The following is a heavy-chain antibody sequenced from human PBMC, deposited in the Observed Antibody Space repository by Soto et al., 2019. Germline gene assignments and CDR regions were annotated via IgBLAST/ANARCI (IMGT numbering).Heavy chain of an antibody. CDR2: ISAYNGNT. J-gene: IGHJ4*02. Sequence: GASVKVSCKASGYTFTSYGISWVRQAPGQGLEWMGWISAYNGNTNYAQKLQGRVTMTTDTSTSTAYMELRSLRSDDTAVYYCARDSQWDSSGYFGYFDYWGQGTLVTV. CDR1: GYTFTSYG. CDR3: ARDSQWDSSGYFGYFDY. D-gene: IGHD3-22*01. V-gene: IGHV1-18*04.